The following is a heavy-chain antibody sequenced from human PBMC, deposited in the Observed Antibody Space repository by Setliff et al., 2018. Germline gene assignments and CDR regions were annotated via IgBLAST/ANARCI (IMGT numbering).Heavy chain of an antibody. CDR3: ARVPYPHRFPYSNYLGYYYYYMDV. J-gene: IGHJ6*03. V-gene: IGHV1-69*05. CDR2: IIPIFGTA. Sequence: GASVKVSCKASGGAFSSYAISWVRQAPGQGLEWMGGIIPIFGTAKYSQKFQGRVTITRDTSASTAYMELRSLRSDDTAVYYCARVPYPHRFPYSNYLGYYYYYMDVWGKGTTVTVSS. D-gene: IGHD4-4*01. CDR1: GGAFSSYA.